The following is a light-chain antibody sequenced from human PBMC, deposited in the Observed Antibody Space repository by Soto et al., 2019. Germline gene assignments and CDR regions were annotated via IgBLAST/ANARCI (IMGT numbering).Light chain of an antibody. Sequence: EIVMTQSPATLSVSPGERVTLFCMASQSVNSRLAWYQQKPAQAPRLLIYDASTRATGIPARFSGSGSGTEFTLTISSLQSEDFAVYYCQQYKNWPPEYTFGQGTKLEIK. V-gene: IGKV3-15*01. CDR3: QQYKNWPPEYT. CDR1: QSVNSR. CDR2: DAS. J-gene: IGKJ2*01.